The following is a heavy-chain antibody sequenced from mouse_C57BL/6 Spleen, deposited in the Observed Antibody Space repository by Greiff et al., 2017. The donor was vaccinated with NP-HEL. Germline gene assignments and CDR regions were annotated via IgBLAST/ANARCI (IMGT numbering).Heavy chain of an antibody. CDR2: ISYDGSN. D-gene: IGHD4-1*01. Sequence: EVKLQESGPGLVKPSQSLSLTCSVTGYSITSGYYWNWIRQFPGNKLEWMGYISYDGSNNYNPSLKNRISITRDTSKNQFFLKLNSVTTEDTATYYCAREVDWDGFAYWGQGTLGTVSA. J-gene: IGHJ3*01. V-gene: IGHV3-6*01. CDR1: GYSITSGYY. CDR3: AREVDWDGFAY.